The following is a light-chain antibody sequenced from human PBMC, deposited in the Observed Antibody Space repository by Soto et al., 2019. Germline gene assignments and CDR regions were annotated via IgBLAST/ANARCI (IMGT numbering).Light chain of an antibody. J-gene: IGLJ2*01. CDR2: DDS. CDR3: QVWDSNIQV. V-gene: IGLV3-21*02. Sequence: SSELTQPPSVSVAPGQTARITCGGTNIGSKSVHWYQQKPGQAPVLVVYDDSDRPSGIPERFSGSNSGNTATLTISRVEAGDEADYYCQVWDSNIQVFGGGTKLTVL. CDR1: NIGSKS.